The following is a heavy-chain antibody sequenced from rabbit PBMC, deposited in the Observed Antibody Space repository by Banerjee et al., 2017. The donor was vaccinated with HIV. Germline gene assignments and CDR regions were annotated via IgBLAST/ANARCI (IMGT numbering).Heavy chain of an antibody. V-gene: IGHV1S50*01. D-gene: IGHD8-1*01. Sequence: GFSFSIYAITWVRQAPGKGLEYIGYITYAGSAYYASWVNGRFTISRENTQNTLYLQLNSLTAADTATYFCARDLGGSSDLWGQGTLVT. J-gene: IGHJ3*01. CDR1: GFSFSIYA. CDR2: ITYAGSA. CDR3: ARDLGGSSDL.